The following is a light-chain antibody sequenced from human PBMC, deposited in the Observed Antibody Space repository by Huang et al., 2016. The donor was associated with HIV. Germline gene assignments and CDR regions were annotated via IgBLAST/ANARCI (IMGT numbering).Light chain of an antibody. CDR1: QAIGKY. V-gene: IGKV1-39*01. J-gene: IGKJ2*01. CDR2: GAS. CDR3: QQSFNAPRT. Sequence: DIQMTQSPSSLSASVGDKVTITCRASQAIGKYLNWYQQKPGKAPNVVIYGASSLQSGVPSRFSGSGSGTDCTLTISSLRPEDFATYYCQQSFNAPRTFGQGTKLEIK.